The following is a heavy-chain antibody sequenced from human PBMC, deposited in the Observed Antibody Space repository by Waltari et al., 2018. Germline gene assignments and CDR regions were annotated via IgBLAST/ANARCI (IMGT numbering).Heavy chain of an antibody. Sequence: QVQLQESGPGLVKPSDTLSLTCAVSGYSISSSNWWGWIRQPTGTGLEWIGYIYYSGSTYYNPSRKRRVTRAVDTSKNQFSLKLSSVTAVDTAVYYCASGSVGYYGSGSRPDYWGQGTLVTVSS. CDR2: IYYSGST. D-gene: IGHD3-10*01. CDR3: ASGSVGYYGSGSRPDY. J-gene: IGHJ4*02. V-gene: IGHV4-28*01. CDR1: GYSISSSNW.